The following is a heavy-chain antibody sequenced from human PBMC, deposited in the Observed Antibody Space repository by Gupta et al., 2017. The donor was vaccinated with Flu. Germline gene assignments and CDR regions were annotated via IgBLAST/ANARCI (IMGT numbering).Heavy chain of an antibody. CDR1: GGSISSSSYY. J-gene: IGHJ6*02. Sequence: QLQLQESGPGLVKPSETLSLTCTVSGGSISSSSYYWGWIRQPPGKGLEWIGSIYYSGSTYYNPSLKSRVTISVDTSKNQFSLKLSSVTAADTAVYYCARTPATLITMVRGVISPPSQEGMDVWGQGTTVTVSS. D-gene: IGHD3-10*01. V-gene: IGHV4-39*01. CDR2: IYYSGST. CDR3: ARTPATLITMVRGVISPPSQEGMDV.